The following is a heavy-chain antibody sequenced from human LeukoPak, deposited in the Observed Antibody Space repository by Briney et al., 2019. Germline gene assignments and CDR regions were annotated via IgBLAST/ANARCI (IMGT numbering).Heavy chain of an antibody. CDR2: ISGSGDST. CDR1: GFTFSSYV. Sequence: GGSLRLSCAVSGFTFSSYVTSWVRQAPGKGLEWVSAISGSGDSTYYADSVKGRFTISRDNSKNTLYLQMNSLRAEDTAVYYCAKAGAVVVVAAKYFDYWGQGTLVTVSS. V-gene: IGHV3-23*01. J-gene: IGHJ4*02. D-gene: IGHD2-15*01. CDR3: AKAGAVVVVAAKYFDY.